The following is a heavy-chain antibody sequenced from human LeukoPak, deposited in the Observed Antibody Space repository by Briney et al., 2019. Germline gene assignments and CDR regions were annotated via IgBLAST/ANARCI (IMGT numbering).Heavy chain of an antibody. Sequence: GGSLRLSCVASGVTFTGYGMHWVRQAPGKGLDWVTVISYDGSNKYYADSVKGRFTISRDISKNTLYLQMNSLRAEDTAVYYCAKEEGHCRSISCPLDSWGQGTLVTVSS. CDR3: AKEEGHCRSISCPLDS. J-gene: IGHJ4*02. CDR1: GVTFTGYG. CDR2: ISYDGSNK. D-gene: IGHD2-2*01. V-gene: IGHV3-30*18.